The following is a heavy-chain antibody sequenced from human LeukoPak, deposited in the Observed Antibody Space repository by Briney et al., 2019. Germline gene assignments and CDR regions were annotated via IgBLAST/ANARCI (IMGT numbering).Heavy chain of an antibody. CDR1: GFSFSDYS. J-gene: IGHJ4*02. Sequence: GGSLRLSCAPSGFSFSDYSMNWVRHAPGKGLEWVASITRLSNQIYYAHSMKGRFTISRDNAKTSLYLQIEPLRVEDTSVYFCVRDGSRVGEATLDFWGQGTLVTVSS. CDR3: VRDGSRVGEATLDF. V-gene: IGHV3-21*01. CDR2: ITRLSNQI. D-gene: IGHD1-26*01.